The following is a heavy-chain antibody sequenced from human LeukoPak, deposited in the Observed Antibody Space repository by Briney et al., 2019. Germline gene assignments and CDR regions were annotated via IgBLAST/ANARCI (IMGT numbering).Heavy chain of an antibody. Sequence: GGSLRLSCAASGFTFSSYAMSWVRQAPGKGLEWVSGISGRGGGTYYADSVKGRFTISRDNSKNTLYLQMNSLRAEDTAVYYCTQQWLVLGAFDIWGQGTMVTVSS. CDR3: TQQWLVLGAFDI. J-gene: IGHJ3*02. V-gene: IGHV3-23*01. CDR1: GFTFSSYA. CDR2: ISGRGGGT. D-gene: IGHD6-19*01.